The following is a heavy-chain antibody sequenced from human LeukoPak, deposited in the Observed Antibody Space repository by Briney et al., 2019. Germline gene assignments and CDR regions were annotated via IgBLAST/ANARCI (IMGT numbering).Heavy chain of an antibody. D-gene: IGHD6-19*01. CDR3: AKYGNSGWVIDN. CDR1: GGPIGTNY. J-gene: IGHJ4*02. Sequence: SETLSLTCTVSGGPIGTNYWTWIRQPPGKGLEYIGYIYYTGGTNYNPSLKSRVTISVDTSKNQFSLKLSSVTAADTAVYFCAKYGNSGWVIDNWGQGTLVTVSS. V-gene: IGHV4-59*08. CDR2: IYYTGGT.